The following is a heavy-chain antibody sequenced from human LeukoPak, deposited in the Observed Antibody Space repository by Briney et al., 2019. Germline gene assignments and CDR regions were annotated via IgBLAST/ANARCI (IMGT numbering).Heavy chain of an antibody. CDR3: ARVGAPTTVTTSSWFDP. CDR1: GGSISSSNW. V-gene: IGHV4-4*02. J-gene: IGHJ5*02. Sequence: SGTLSLTCAVSGGSISSSNWWGWVRQPPGKGLEWIGEIYHSGSTNYNLSLKSRVTISVDKSKNQFSLKLSSVTAADTAVYYCARVGAPTTVTTSSWFDPWGQGTLVTVSS. D-gene: IGHD4-17*01. CDR2: IYHSGST.